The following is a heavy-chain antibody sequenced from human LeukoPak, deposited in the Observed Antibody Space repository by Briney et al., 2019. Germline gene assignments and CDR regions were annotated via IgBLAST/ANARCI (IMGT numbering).Heavy chain of an antibody. Sequence: GGSLRLSCAASGFTFSDYYMSWIRQAPGKGLEWVSYISSSGSTIYYADSVKGRFTISRDNAKNSLYLQMNSLRAEDTAVYYCARDRALVTTSPGDYYGMDVWGQGTTVTVSS. V-gene: IGHV3-11*04. CDR1: GFTFSDYY. CDR3: ARDRALVTTSPGDYYGMDV. CDR2: ISSSGSTI. D-gene: IGHD4-17*01. J-gene: IGHJ6*02.